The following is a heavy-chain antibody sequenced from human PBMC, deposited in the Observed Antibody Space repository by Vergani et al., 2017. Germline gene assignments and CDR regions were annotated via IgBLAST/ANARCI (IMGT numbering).Heavy chain of an antibody. CDR3: VGAPHRYGMAV. Sequence: QVQLQQWGAGLLKPSETLSLTCAVYGGSFSGYYWSWIRQPPGKGLEWIGEINHSGSTNYNPSLKCPVTISLDTSKNQFSLKLSSVTTAVTAVYYCVGAPHRYGMAVWGQGTTVTVSS. D-gene: IGHD4/OR15-4a*01. J-gene: IGHJ6*02. CDR1: GGSFSGYY. V-gene: IGHV4-34*01. CDR2: INHSGST.